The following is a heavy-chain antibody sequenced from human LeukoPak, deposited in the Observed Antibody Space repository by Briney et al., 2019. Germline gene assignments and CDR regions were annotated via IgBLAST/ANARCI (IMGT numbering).Heavy chain of an antibody. CDR1: GYTFTSYG. Sequence: SVKVSCKASGYTFTSYGISWVRQAPGQGLEWMGWLSAYNGNTNYAQKLQGRVTMSTDTSTSTAYMELRSLRSDDTAVYYCARDRSIAVAVDGLDYWGQGTLVTVSS. CDR2: LSAYNGNT. J-gene: IGHJ4*02. V-gene: IGHV1-18*01. D-gene: IGHD6-19*01. CDR3: ARDRSIAVAVDGLDY.